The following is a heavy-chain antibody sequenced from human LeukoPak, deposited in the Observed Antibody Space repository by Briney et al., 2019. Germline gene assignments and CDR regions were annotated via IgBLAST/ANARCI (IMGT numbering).Heavy chain of an antibody. D-gene: IGHD2-15*01. CDR1: GFTFSSYA. V-gene: IGHV3-74*01. J-gene: IGHJ4*02. CDR3: AAGGRSGY. CDR2: ISNDGKTT. Sequence: PGGSLRLSCAASGFTFSSYAMFCVRQVPGKGLVSVSRISNDGKTTLYADSVKGRFTISRDNAKNTVYLQMSSLRAEDTAVYFCAAGGRSGYWGQGTLVTVSS.